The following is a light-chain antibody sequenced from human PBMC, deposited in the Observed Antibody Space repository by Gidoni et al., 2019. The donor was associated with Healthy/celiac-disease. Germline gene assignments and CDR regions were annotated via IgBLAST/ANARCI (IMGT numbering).Light chain of an antibody. Sequence: DIQMTQSTSSLSASVGDRVTITCRESQSISSYLNWYQQKPGKAPKLLIYAASSLQSGVPSRFSGSGSGTDFTLTISSLQPEDFATYYCQQSYSTPGTFGQGTRLEIK. CDR2: AAS. V-gene: IGKV1-39*01. CDR1: QSISSY. J-gene: IGKJ5*01. CDR3: QQSYSTPGT.